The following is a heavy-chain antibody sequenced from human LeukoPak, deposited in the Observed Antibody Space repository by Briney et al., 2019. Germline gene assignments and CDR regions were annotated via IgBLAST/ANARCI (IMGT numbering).Heavy chain of an antibody. V-gene: IGHV3-21*01. D-gene: IGHD2-2*01. CDR1: GFTFSSYS. CDR3: ARGSSSRYYYGMDV. J-gene: IGHJ6*02. Sequence: PGGSLRLSCAASGFTFSSYSMNWVRQAPGKGLEWVSSISSSSSYIYYADSVKGRFTISRDNSKNTLYLHLGSLRAEDMAVYYCARGSSSRYYYGMDVWGQGTTVIVSS. CDR2: ISSSSSYI.